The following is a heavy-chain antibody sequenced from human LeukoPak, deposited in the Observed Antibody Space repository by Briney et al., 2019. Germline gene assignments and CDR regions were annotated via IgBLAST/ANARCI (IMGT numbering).Heavy chain of an antibody. D-gene: IGHD6-13*01. V-gene: IGHV4-59*01. J-gene: IGHJ4*02. CDR3: ARVEAAAGTGDFDY. CDR1: GDSIIGYY. CDR2: IHYSGSS. Sequence: SETLSLTCTVSGDSIIGYYWSWIRQPPGKGLEWIGYIHYSGSSNYNPSLQSRVTISVDTSRSHFSLKLSSATAADTAVYYCARVEAAAGTGDFDYWGQGTLVTVSS.